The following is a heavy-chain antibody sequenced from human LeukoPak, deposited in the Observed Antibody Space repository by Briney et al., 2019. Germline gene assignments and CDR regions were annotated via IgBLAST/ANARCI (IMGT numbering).Heavy chain of an antibody. J-gene: IGHJ5*02. D-gene: IGHD3-3*01. Sequence: PGGSLRLSCAASGFTFSSYAMSWVRQAPGKGLEWVSAISGSGGSTYYADSVKGRFTISRDNSKNTLYLQMNSLRAEDTAVYYCANPYYDFWSGGNWFDPWGQGTLVTVSS. CDR1: GFTFSSYA. V-gene: IGHV3-23*01. CDR3: ANPYYDFWSGGNWFDP. CDR2: ISGSGGST.